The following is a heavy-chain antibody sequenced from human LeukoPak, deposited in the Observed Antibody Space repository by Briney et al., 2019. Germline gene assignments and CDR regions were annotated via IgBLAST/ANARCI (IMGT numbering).Heavy chain of an antibody. D-gene: IGHD1-26*01. V-gene: IGHV3-21*01. CDR2: ISSSSSYI. Sequence: GGSLRLSCAASGFTFSSYSMNWVRQAPGKGLEWGSSISSSSSYIYYADSVKGRFTISRDNAKNSLYLQMNSLRAEDTAVYYCARVSSFLVGATTSTTTPGVAFDIWGQGTMVTVSS. J-gene: IGHJ3*02. CDR1: GFTFSSYS. CDR3: ARVSSFLVGATTSTTTPGVAFDI.